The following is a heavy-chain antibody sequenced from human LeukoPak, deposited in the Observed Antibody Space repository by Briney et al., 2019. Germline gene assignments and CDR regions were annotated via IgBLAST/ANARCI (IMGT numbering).Heavy chain of an antibody. Sequence: ASVKVSCKASGYTFTSYGISWVRQAPGQGLEWMGGIIPIFGTANYAQKFQGRVTIIADDSTSTAYMELRSLRSEDTAMYYCARALEAIAGSYYFDYWGQGTLVTVSS. CDR1: GYTFTSYG. D-gene: IGHD2-15*01. CDR3: ARALEAIAGSYYFDY. CDR2: IIPIFGTA. V-gene: IGHV1-69*13. J-gene: IGHJ4*02.